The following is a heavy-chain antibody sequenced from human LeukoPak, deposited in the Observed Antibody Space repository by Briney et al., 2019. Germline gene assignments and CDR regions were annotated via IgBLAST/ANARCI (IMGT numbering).Heavy chain of an antibody. J-gene: IGHJ6*03. CDR1: GYSISSGYY. Sequence: SETLSLTCAGSGYSISSGYYWGWIRQPPGKGLEWIGSIYHSGSTYYNPSLKSRVTISVDTSKNQFSLKLSSVTAADTAVYYCARGLTYYDFWSGHHPGSYYMDVWGKGTTVTVSS. V-gene: IGHV4-38-2*01. CDR2: IYHSGST. D-gene: IGHD3-3*01. CDR3: ARGLTYYDFWSGHHPGSYYMDV.